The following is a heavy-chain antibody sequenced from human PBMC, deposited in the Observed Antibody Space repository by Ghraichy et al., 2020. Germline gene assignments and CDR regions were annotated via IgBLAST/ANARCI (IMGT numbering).Heavy chain of an antibody. D-gene: IGHD3-22*01. Sequence: SETLSLTCTVSGGSISSYYWSWIRQPPGKGLEWIGYIYTSGSTNYNPSLKSRVTISVDTSKNQFSLKLSSVTAADTAVYYCARQNYYDSKGAFDYWGQGTLVTVSS. V-gene: IGHV4-4*09. CDR1: GGSISSYY. CDR3: ARQNYYDSKGAFDY. J-gene: IGHJ4*02. CDR2: IYTSGST.